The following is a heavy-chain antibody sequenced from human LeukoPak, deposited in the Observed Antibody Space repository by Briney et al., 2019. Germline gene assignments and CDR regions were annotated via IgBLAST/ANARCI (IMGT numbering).Heavy chain of an antibody. V-gene: IGHV3-66*01. CDR1: RFTVSSTY. Sequence: PGGSLRLSCAAPRFTVSSTYMRCVRQAPGKGLEWVSVLYSGGDTYYADSVKGRFTISRDNSKNTLYLQMYSLRVEDTAVYYCAKWGSGSYYKGSFDYWGQGTLVTVSS. CDR2: LYSGGDT. CDR3: AKWGSGSYYKGSFDY. D-gene: IGHD3-10*01. J-gene: IGHJ4*02.